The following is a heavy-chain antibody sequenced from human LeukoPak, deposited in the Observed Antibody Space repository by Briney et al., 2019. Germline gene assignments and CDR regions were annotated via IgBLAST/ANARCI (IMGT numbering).Heavy chain of an antibody. CDR1: GGSISSGSYY. D-gene: IGHD4-23*01. V-gene: IGHV4-61*02. Sequence: SETLSLTCTVSGGSISSGSYYWSWIRQPAGKGLEWIGRIYTSGSANYNPSLKSRVTISVDTSKNQFSLKLSSVTAADTAVYYCARPRVGDAFDIWGQGTMVTVSS. CDR2: IYTSGSA. J-gene: IGHJ3*02. CDR3: ARPRVGDAFDI.